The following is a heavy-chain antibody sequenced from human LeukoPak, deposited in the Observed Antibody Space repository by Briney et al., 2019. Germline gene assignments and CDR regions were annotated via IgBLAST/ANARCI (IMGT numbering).Heavy chain of an antibody. CDR3: ARGSRAHYGSGSYYKGGYFQH. CDR1: GGSFSGYY. Sequence: PSETLSLTCAVYGGSFSGYYWSWIRQPPGKGLEWIGEINHSGSTNYNPSLKSRVTISVDTSKNQFSLKLSSVTAADTAVYYCARGSRAHYGSGSYYKGGYFQHWGQGTLVTVFS. V-gene: IGHV4-34*01. J-gene: IGHJ1*01. D-gene: IGHD3-10*01. CDR2: INHSGST.